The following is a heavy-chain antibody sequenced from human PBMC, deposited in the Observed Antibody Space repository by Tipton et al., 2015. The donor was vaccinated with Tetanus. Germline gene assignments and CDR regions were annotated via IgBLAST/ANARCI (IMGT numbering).Heavy chain of an antibody. CDR1: GGSISSFY. D-gene: IGHD6-13*01. CDR2: IYYTGNT. Sequence: GLVKPSETLSLSCTVSGGSISSFYWSWIRQSPGRGLEWIGYIYYTGNTNYNPSLKSRVTISADTTKKQFSLKLSSVTAADTAVYYCARSEQQLVRGYYYYYYMDVWGKGTTVTVSS. V-gene: IGHV4-59*01. J-gene: IGHJ6*03. CDR3: ARSEQQLVRGYYYYYYMDV.